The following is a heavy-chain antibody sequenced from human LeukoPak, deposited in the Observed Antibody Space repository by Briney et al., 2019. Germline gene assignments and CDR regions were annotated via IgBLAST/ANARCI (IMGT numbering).Heavy chain of an antibody. J-gene: IGHJ4*02. D-gene: IGHD6-13*01. CDR3: ARFAYSSNWYYFDH. V-gene: IGHV4-39*01. CDR1: SGYISSRSYY. Sequence: SETLSLTCTVSSGYISSRSYYWGWIRQPPGKGLEWIGSIYYSGSTYYSPSLESRVTISVDSSMSQFSLRLTSVTAADAAVYYCARFAYSSNWYYFDHWGQGILVTVSS. CDR2: IYYSGST.